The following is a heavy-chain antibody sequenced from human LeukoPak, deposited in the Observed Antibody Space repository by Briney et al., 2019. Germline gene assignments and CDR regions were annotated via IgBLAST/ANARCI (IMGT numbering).Heavy chain of an antibody. V-gene: IGHV3-48*03. D-gene: IGHD4-17*01. CDR1: GFTFSSYE. CDR2: ISSSGSTI. Sequence: GGSLRPSCAASGFTFSSYEMNWVRQAPGKGLEWVSYISSSGSTIYYADSVKGRFTISRDNAKNSLYLQMNSLRAEDTAVYYCARSPTTATIYYYYMDVWGKGTTVTVSS. J-gene: IGHJ6*03. CDR3: ARSPTTATIYYYYMDV.